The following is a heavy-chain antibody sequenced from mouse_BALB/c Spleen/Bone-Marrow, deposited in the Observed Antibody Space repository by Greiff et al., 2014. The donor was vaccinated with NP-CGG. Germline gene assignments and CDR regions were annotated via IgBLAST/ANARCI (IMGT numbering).Heavy chain of an antibody. J-gene: IGHJ4*01. V-gene: IGHV5-4*02. D-gene: IGHD2-14*01. CDR2: ISDGGSYT. CDR3: ARDRGVQGYAMDY. Sequence: EVKVVESGGGLVKPGGSLKLSCAASGFTFRDYYMYWVRQTPEKRLEWVATISDGGSYTYYPDSVKGRFTISRDIAKNNLYLQMSSLKSEDTAMYYCARDRGVQGYAMDYWGQGTSVTVSS. CDR1: GFTFRDYY.